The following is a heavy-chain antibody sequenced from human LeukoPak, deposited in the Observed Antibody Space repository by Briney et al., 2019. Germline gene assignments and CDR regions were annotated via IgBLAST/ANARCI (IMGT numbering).Heavy chain of an antibody. CDR2: IYSSGTP. CDR3: ARLGRFGALLPYFYYMDV. J-gene: IGHJ6*03. Sequence: SQTLSLTCTVSGGSIDSGSHYWSWIRQPAGKGLEWLGRIYSSGTPNYNPSFKGRLTLSVDTSKDQFSLRLNSVTAADTAVYYCARLGRFGALLPYFYYMDVWGQGTTVTVSS. CDR1: GGSIDSGSHY. V-gene: IGHV4-61*02. D-gene: IGHD3-10*01.